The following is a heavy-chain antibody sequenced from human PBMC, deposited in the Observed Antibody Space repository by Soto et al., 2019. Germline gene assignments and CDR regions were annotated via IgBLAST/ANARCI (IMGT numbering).Heavy chain of an antibody. CDR1: GYTFTSYG. D-gene: IGHD3-9*01. V-gene: IGHV1-18*01. J-gene: IGHJ6*02. CDR2: ISAYNGNT. Sequence: GASVKVSCKASGYTFTSYGISWVRQAPGQGLEWMGWISAYNGNTNYAQKLQGRVTMTTDTSTSTAYMELRSLRSDDTAVYYCARVGGGRYFDWLTAYYGMDVWGQGTTVTVSS. CDR3: ARVGGGRYFDWLTAYYGMDV.